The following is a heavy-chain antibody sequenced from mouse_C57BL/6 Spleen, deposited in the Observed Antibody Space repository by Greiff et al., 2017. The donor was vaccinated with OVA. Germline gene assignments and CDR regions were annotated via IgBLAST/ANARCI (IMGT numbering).Heavy chain of an antibody. CDR3: ARLGSNYEGAMDY. J-gene: IGHJ4*01. D-gene: IGHD2-5*01. Sequence: VQLQQPGAELVMPGASVKLSCKASGYTFTSYWMHWVKQRPGQGLEWIGEIDPSDSYTNYNQKFKGKSTLTVDKSSSTAYMQLSSLTSEDSAVYYCARLGSNYEGAMDYWGQGTSVTVSS. CDR1: GYTFTSYW. CDR2: IDPSDSYT. V-gene: IGHV1-69*01.